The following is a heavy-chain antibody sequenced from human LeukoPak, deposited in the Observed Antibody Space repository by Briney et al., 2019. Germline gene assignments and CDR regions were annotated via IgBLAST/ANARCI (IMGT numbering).Heavy chain of an antibody. J-gene: IGHJ4*02. CDR2: ISGSGGST. Sequence: SGGSLRLSCAASGFTFSSYAMSWVRQAPGKGLEWVSAISGSGGSTYYADSVKGRFTISRDNSKNTLYLQMNSLRAEDTAVYYCAKKWGKITPESSGYYYDYWGQGTLVTVSS. CDR1: GFTFSSYA. V-gene: IGHV3-23*01. CDR3: AKKWGKITPESSGYYYDY. D-gene: IGHD3-22*01.